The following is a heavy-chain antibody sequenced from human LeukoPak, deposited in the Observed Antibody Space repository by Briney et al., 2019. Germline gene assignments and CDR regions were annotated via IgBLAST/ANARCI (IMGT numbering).Heavy chain of an antibody. CDR2: IYYSGAT. V-gene: IGHV4-31*03. Sequence: SETLSLTCTVSGDSISSTGYFWSWIRQHPGKGLEWIGYIYYSGATYYNPSLSSRLTISVDTSKNQFSLKLRSVTAADTAVYYCARDASASSPNALLDLWGRGTLVAVSS. J-gene: IGHJ2*01. CDR3: ARDASASSPNALLDL. CDR1: GDSISSTGYF. D-gene: IGHD2-8*01.